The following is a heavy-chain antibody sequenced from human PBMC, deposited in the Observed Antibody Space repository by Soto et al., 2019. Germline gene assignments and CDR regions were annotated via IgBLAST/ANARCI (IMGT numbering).Heavy chain of an antibody. CDR2: IYYSGST. CDR1: GASISSGDYY. CDR3: ASSFDSSGYYVVY. Sequence: PSETLSLTCTVSGASISSGDYYWSWIRQHPGKGLEWIGYIYYSGSTYYNPSLKSRITMSVDTSKNQFSLKLSSVTAADTAVYYCASSFDSSGYYVVYWGQGTLVTVSS. J-gene: IGHJ4*02. D-gene: IGHD3-22*01. V-gene: IGHV4-31*03.